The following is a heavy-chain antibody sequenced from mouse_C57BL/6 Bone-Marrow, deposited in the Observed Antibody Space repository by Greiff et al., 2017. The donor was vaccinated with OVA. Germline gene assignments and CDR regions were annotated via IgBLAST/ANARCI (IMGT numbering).Heavy chain of an antibody. CDR2: IDPENGDT. J-gene: IGHJ4*01. V-gene: IGHV14-4*01. CDR3: TPDAMDY. CDR1: GFNIKDDY. Sequence: EVQLQQSGAELVRPGASVKLSCTASGFNIKDDYMHWVKQRPEQGLEWIGWIDPENGDTEYASKFQGKATITADTSSNTTYLQLSSLTSEDTAVYYCTPDAMDYWGQGTSVTVSS.